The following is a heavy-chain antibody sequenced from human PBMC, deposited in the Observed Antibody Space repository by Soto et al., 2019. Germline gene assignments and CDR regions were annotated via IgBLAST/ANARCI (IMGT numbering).Heavy chain of an antibody. CDR2: IIPILGIA. D-gene: IGHD3-3*01. Sequence: KVSCKASGGTFSSYTISWVRQAPGQGLEWMGRIIPILGIANYAQKFQGRVTITADKSTSTAYMELSSLRSEDTAVYYCARVPGDYDFWRGYMDVWGKGTTVTVSS. CDR1: GGTFSSYT. J-gene: IGHJ6*03. V-gene: IGHV1-69*02. CDR3: ARVPGDYDFWRGYMDV.